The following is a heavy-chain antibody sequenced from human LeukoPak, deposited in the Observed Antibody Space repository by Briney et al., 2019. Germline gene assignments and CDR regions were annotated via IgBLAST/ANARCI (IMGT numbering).Heavy chain of an antibody. CDR2: ISAYNGNT. D-gene: IGHD2-21*01. CDR3: ARVPTYCGGDCYLLGY. V-gene: IGHV1-18*01. J-gene: IGHJ4*02. CDR1: GYTFTSYG. Sequence: GASVKVSCKASGYTFTSYGISWVRQAPGQGLEWMGWISAYNGNTNYAQKLQGRVTMTTDTSTSTAYMELRSLRSDDTAVYYCARVPTYCGGDCYLLGYWGQGTLVTVSS.